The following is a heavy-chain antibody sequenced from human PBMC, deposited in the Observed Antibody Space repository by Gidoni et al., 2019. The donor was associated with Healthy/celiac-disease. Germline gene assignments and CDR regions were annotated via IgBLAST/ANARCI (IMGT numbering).Heavy chain of an antibody. CDR1: GFTFSSYS. V-gene: IGHV3-21*01. Sequence: EVQLVESGGGLVKPGGSLRLSCAASGFTFSSYSMNWVRQAPGKGLEWVSSISSSSSYIYYADSVKGRFTISRDNAKNSLYLQMNSLRAEDTAVYYCARVGYYDSSGYYYESDYWGQGTLVTVSS. CDR2: ISSSSSYI. D-gene: IGHD3-22*01. CDR3: ARVGYYDSSGYYYESDY. J-gene: IGHJ4*02.